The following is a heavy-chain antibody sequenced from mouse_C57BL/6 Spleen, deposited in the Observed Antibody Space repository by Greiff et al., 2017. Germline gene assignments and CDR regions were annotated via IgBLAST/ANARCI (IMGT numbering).Heavy chain of an antibody. J-gene: IGHJ2*01. V-gene: IGHV1-55*01. CDR3: ARYPSYYREPGYFDY. CDR1: GYTFTSYW. D-gene: IGHD2-12*01. CDR2: IYPGSGST. Sequence: QVQLQQPGAELVKPGASVKMSCKASGYTFTSYWITWVKQRPGQGLEWIGDIYPGSGSTNYNEKFKSKATLTVDTSSSTAYMQLSSLTSEDSAVYYCARYPSYYREPGYFDYWGQGTTLTVSS.